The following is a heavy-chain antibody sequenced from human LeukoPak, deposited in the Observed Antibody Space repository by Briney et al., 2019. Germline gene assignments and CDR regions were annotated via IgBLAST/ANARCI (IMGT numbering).Heavy chain of an antibody. Sequence: SVTVSCTASGGTFSSYAISWVRQAPGQGLEWMGGIIPIFGTANYAQKSQGRVTITADESTSTAYMELSSLRSEDTAVYYCARAPPSTVVRYFDYWGQGTLVTVSS. D-gene: IGHD4-23*01. V-gene: IGHV1-69*01. CDR3: ARAPPSTVVRYFDY. J-gene: IGHJ4*02. CDR2: IIPIFGTA. CDR1: GGTFSSYA.